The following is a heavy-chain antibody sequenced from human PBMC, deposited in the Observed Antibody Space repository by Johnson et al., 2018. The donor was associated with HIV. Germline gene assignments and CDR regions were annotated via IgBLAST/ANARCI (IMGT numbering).Heavy chain of an antibody. CDR2: ISYDGSNK. V-gene: IGHV3-30*18. CDR3: AKTYYYDSSGSRAFDI. J-gene: IGHJ3*02. D-gene: IGHD3-22*01. Sequence: QVQLVESGGGLVQPGGSLRLSCAASGFTFSSYWMSWVRQAPGKGLEWVAVISYDGSNKYYADSVKGRFTISRDNSKNTLYLQMNSLRADDTAVYYCAKTYYYDSSGSRAFDIWGQGTMVTVSS. CDR1: GFTFSSYW.